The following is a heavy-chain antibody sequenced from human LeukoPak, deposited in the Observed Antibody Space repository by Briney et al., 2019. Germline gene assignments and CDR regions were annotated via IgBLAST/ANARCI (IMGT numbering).Heavy chain of an antibody. D-gene: IGHD3-10*01. J-gene: IGHJ3*02. CDR3: ARGPRSGSYPMGGFYI. CDR2: IYYSGST. V-gene: IGHV4-59*01. CDR1: GGSISSYY. Sequence: SETLSLTCTVSGGSISSYYWSWIRQPPGKGLEWIGYIYYSGSTNYNPSLKSRVTISVDTSKNQFSLKLSSVTAADTAVYYCARGPRSGSYPMGGFYIWGQGTMVTVSS.